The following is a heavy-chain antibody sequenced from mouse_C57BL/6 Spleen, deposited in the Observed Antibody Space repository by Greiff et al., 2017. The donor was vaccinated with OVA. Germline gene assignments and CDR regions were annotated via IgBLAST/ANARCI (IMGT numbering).Heavy chain of an antibody. Sequence: VKLQQSGAELVKPGASVKISCKASGYAFSSYWMNWVKQRPGKGLEWIGQIYPGDGDTNYNGKFKGKATLTADKSSSTAYMQLSSLTSEDSAVYFCAREVVDTYFDVWGTGTTVTVSS. J-gene: IGHJ1*03. V-gene: IGHV1-80*01. CDR2: IYPGDGDT. CDR1: GYAFSSYW. CDR3: AREVVDTYFDV. D-gene: IGHD1-1*01.